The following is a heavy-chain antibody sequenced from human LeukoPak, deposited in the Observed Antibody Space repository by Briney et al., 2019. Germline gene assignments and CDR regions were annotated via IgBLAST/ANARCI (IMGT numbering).Heavy chain of an antibody. CDR3: ARETVTTVLDY. J-gene: IGHJ4*02. Sequence: PSETLSLTCTVSGSSISSYYWSWIRQPPGKGLEWIGYIYYSGSTNYNPSLKSRVTISVVTSKNQFSLKLSSVTAADTAVYYCARETVTTVLDYWGQGTLVTVSS. CDR2: IYYSGST. V-gene: IGHV4-59*12. CDR1: GSSISSYY. D-gene: IGHD4-17*01.